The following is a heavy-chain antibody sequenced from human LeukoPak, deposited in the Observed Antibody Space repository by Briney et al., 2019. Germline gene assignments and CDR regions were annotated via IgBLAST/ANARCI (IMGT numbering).Heavy chain of an antibody. CDR3: ASWRDDYGDYGDAFDI. CDR1: GFTFSSYG. D-gene: IGHD4-17*01. Sequence: GGSLRLSCAASGFTFSSYGMHWVRQAPGKGLEWVAVIWYDGSNKYYADSVKGRFTISRDNSKNTLYLQMNSLRAEDTAVYYCASWRDDYGDYGDAFDIWGQGTMVTVSS. V-gene: IGHV3-33*01. J-gene: IGHJ3*02. CDR2: IWYDGSNK.